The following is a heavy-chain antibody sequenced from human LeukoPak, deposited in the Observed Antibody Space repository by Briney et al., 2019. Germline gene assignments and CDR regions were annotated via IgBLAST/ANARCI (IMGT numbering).Heavy chain of an antibody. CDR1: GFTFSSYA. V-gene: IGHV3-30-3*01. D-gene: IGHD5/OR15-5a*01. J-gene: IGHJ4*02. CDR3: ARDPPVSNQFFDY. CDR2: ISDDGSNK. Sequence: PGGSLRLSCAASGFTFSSYAMHWVRQAPGRGLEWVAFISDDGSNKYYADSVKGRFTISRDNSKNTLYLQMNSLRAEDTAVYYCARDPPVSNQFFDYWGQGTLVTVSS.